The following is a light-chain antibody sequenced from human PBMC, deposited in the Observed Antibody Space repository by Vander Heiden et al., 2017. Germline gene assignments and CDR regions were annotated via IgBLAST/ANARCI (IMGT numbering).Light chain of an antibody. CDR3: QQYGSSPPIT. Sequence: IVLTQSPGTLSLSPGERATLSCRASQSVSSSYLAWYQQKPGQAPRLLIYCASSRATGIPDRFSGSGSGTDFTLTISRLEPEDFAVYYCQQYGSSPPITFGQGTRLEIK. CDR1: QSVSSSY. J-gene: IGKJ5*01. CDR2: CAS. V-gene: IGKV3-20*01.